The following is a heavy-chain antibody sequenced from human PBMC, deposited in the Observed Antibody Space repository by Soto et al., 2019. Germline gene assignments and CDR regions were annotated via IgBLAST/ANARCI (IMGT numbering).Heavy chain of an antibody. CDR3: ARGERGVPTAAYFYGMDV. J-gene: IGHJ6*02. V-gene: IGHV1-46*01. Sequence: ASVKVSCKASGYTFTSYYMHWVRQAPGQGLEWMGIINPSGGSTSYAQKFQGRVTMTRDTSTSTVYMELSSLRSEDTAVYYCARGERGVPTAAYFYGMDVWGQGTTVTVSS. CDR1: GYTFTSYY. D-gene: IGHD2-2*01. CDR2: INPSGGST.